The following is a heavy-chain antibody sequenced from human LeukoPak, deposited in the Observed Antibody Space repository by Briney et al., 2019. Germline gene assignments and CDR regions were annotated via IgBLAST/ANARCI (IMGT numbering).Heavy chain of an antibody. J-gene: IGHJ4*02. CDR2: INHSGST. V-gene: IGHV4-34*01. D-gene: IGHD5-24*01. Sequence: PSETLSLTCAVYGGSFSGYYWSWIRQPPGKGLEWIGEINHSGSTNYNPSLKSRVTISVDTSKNQFSLKLSSVTAADTAVYYCASLYRSGGGYNYVDYWGQGTLVTVSS. CDR1: GGSFSGYY. CDR3: ASLYRSGGGYNYVDY.